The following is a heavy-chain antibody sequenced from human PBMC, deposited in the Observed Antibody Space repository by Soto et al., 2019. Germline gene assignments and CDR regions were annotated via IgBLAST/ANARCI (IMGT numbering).Heavy chain of an antibody. CDR3: AREMVPAASHYYYYGMDV. CDR1: GFNFSSYG. J-gene: IGHJ6*02. V-gene: IGHV3-33*01. Sequence: GGSLRLSCAASGFNFSSYGMHWVRKAPGKGLEWVAVIWYDGSNKYYADSVKGRFTISRDNSKNTLYLQMNSLRAEDTAVYYCAREMVPAASHYYYYGMDVWGQGTTVTVSS. D-gene: IGHD2-2*01. CDR2: IWYDGSNK.